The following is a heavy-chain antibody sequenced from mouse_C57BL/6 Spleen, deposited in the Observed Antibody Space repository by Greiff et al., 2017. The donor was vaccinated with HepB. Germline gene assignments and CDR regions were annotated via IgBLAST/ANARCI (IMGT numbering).Heavy chain of an antibody. CDR3: ARDGYGNPYYFDY. V-gene: IGHV1-55*01. D-gene: IGHD2-10*02. CDR2: IYPGSGST. Sequence: VQLQQSGAELVKPGASVKMSCKASGYTFTSYWITWVKQRPGQGLEWIGDIYPGSGSTNYNEKFKSKATLTVDTSSSTAYMQLSSLTSEDSAVYYCARDGYGNPYYFDYWGQGTTLTVSS. J-gene: IGHJ2*01. CDR1: GYTFTSYW.